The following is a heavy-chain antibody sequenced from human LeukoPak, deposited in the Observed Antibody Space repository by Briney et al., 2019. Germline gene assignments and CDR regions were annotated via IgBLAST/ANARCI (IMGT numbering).Heavy chain of an antibody. D-gene: IGHD1-7*01. Sequence: SETLSLTCTVSGGSISSGGYYWSWIRQHPGKGLEWIGYIYYSGSTYYNPSLKSRVTISVDTSKNQFSLKLSSVTAADTAVYYCARFDVELSYVDYWGQGTLVTVSS. V-gene: IGHV4-31*03. CDR3: ARFDVELSYVDY. J-gene: IGHJ4*02. CDR1: GGSISSGGYY. CDR2: IYYSGST.